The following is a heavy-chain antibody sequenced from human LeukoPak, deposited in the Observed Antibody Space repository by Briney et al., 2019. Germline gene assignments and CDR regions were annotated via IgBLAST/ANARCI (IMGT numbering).Heavy chain of an antibody. CDR2: ISSSGKTI. J-gene: IGHJ6*02. D-gene: IGHD3-10*01. V-gene: IGHV3-48*03. Sequence: GGSLRLSCEASGFTFSSYEMNWVRQAPGKGLEWVSYISSSGKTIYYADSTKGGFTVSRDNAKNSLYLQMNSLRAEDTAVYYCARHRGAGFGDGRGVLDVWGQGTTVTVSS. CDR1: GFTFSSYE. CDR3: ARHRGAGFGDGRGVLDV.